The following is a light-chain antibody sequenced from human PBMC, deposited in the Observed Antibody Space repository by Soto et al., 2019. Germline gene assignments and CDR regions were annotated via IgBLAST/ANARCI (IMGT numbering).Light chain of an antibody. Sequence: DIQITQAPSSLSASVGDIVTITCGAIQSISSYLNWYQQTPGNAPKLLIYAASSLQSGVPPRFSGCRSGTDFTLTISSLQPEDFATYYCQQSYSTPRGVTFGGGTKVDIK. V-gene: IGKV1-39*01. CDR1: QSISSY. CDR3: QQSYSTPRGVT. J-gene: IGKJ4*01. CDR2: AAS.